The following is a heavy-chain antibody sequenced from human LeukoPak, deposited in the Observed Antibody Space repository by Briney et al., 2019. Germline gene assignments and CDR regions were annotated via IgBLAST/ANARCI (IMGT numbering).Heavy chain of an antibody. D-gene: IGHD2-2*01. CDR1: GGSISSGGYY. CDR3: ARDARQDIVVVPAAPGAFDI. CDR2: IYHSGST. Sequence: SQTLSLTCTVSGGSISSGGYYWSWIRQPPGKGLEWIGYIYHSGSTYYNPSLKSRVTISVDRSKNQFSLKLSSVTAADTAVYYCARDARQDIVVVPAAPGAFDIWGQGTMVTVSS. V-gene: IGHV4-30-2*01. J-gene: IGHJ3*02.